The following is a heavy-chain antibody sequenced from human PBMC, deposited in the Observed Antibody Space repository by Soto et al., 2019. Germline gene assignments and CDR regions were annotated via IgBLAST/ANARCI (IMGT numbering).Heavy chain of an antibody. J-gene: IGHJ4*02. CDR2: ISDSGST. CDR3: ARARLVGLTTWDYFDY. D-gene: IGHD1-1*01. V-gene: IGHV4-59*01. CDR1: GGSISNYY. Sequence: SETLSLTCNVSGGSISNYYWNWIRQPPGKRLEWIGYISDSGSTKYNPSLMSRVTISADMSKNQDSLMVRSVAAADTAIYSCARARLVGLTTWDYFDYWGQGTLVTVSS.